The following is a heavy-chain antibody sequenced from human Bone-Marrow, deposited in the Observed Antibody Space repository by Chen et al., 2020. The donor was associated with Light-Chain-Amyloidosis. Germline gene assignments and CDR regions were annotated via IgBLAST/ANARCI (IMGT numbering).Heavy chain of an antibody. CDR3: SREFTGYDDY. Sequence: DVQLLESGGGLVQPGGSLRLSCAASGFTFRTSWMHWVRQAPGKGLVWVSRINPDGTRVDYADSVRGRFTISRDDAKSTVYLQMISLRAEDTAVYYCSREFTGYDDYWGQGTLVTVSS. D-gene: IGHD5-12*01. V-gene: IGHV3-74*01. CDR2: INPDGTRV. J-gene: IGHJ4*02. CDR1: GFTFRTSW.